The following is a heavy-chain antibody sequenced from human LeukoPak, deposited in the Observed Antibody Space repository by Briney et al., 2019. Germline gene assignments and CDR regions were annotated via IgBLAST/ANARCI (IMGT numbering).Heavy chain of an antibody. Sequence: GRSLRLSCAASGFTFSDYPFHWVRQTPGRGLEWVAVMSRDGSYKNYADSVKGRFTISRDDSKNTLYLQMNSLRTEDTAVFYCAKVGDSSSLHYWGQGTLVTVSS. D-gene: IGHD6-13*01. CDR3: AKVGDSSSLHY. CDR1: GFTFSDYP. V-gene: IGHV3-30*18. CDR2: MSRDGSYK. J-gene: IGHJ4*02.